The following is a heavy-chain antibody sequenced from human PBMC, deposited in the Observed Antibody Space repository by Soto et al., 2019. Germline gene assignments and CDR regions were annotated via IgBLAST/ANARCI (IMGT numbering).Heavy chain of an antibody. Sequence: TETLSLSCTVSGGSICSSRYDWGWIRQPPGKGLEWIGSIYYSGSTYYNPSLKSRVTISVDTSKNQFSLKLSSVTAADTAVYYCARDCLGCGSGYSDYWGQGTPVTVSS. CDR3: ARDCLGCGSGYSDY. CDR2: IYYSGST. D-gene: IGHD5-12*01. V-gene: IGHV4-39*02. J-gene: IGHJ4*02. CDR1: GGSICSSRYD.